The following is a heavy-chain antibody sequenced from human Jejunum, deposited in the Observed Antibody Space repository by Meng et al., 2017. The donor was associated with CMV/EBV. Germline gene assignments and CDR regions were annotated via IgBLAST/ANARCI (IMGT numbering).Heavy chain of an antibody. CDR2: ITRSGGIT. D-gene: IGHD3-16*01. Sequence: LVADGGGWVPTGGSRRLSCSGSRFTFSTHAMNWVRQAPGKGLEWVSAITRSGGITLYEDSVKGRFNISRDNSKNTLYMQMNSLRAEDTAVYYCAKDFRGFPCYWGQGTLVTVSS. V-gene: IGHV3-23*04. CDR3: AKDFRGFPCY. J-gene: IGHJ4*02. CDR1: RFTFSTHA.